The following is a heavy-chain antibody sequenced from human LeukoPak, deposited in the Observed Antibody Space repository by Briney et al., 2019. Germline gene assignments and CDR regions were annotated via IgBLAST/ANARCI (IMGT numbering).Heavy chain of an antibody. Sequence: GESLKISCKGSGYSFTSYWIGWVRQMPGKGLEWMGIIYPSDSDTRYSPSFRGQVTISADKSISTAYLQWSSLEASDTAMYYCASHDYGDYGTFKYWGQGTLVTVSS. D-gene: IGHD4-17*01. J-gene: IGHJ4*02. V-gene: IGHV5-51*01. CDR2: IYPSDSDT. CDR3: ASHDYGDYGTFKY. CDR1: GYSFTSYW.